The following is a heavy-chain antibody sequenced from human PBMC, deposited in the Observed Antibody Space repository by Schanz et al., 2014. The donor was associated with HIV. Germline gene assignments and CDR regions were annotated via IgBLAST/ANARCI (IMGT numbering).Heavy chain of an antibody. J-gene: IGHJ4*02. CDR1: GFTFSNAW. CDR2: ITSSGSYR. CDR3: ARDRISTVGAPHFDL. Sequence: EVQLVESGGGLVKPGGSLRLSCAASGFTFSNAWMSWVRQAPGKGLEWVASITSSGSYRYYADSVKGQFTISRDNAKKSLYLQMNSLRTEDTAVYYCARDRISTVGAPHFDLWGQGTLVTVSS. D-gene: IGHD1-26*01. V-gene: IGHV3-21*01.